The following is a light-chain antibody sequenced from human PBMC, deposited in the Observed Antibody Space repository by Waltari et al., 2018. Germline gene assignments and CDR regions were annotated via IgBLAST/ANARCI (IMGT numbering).Light chain of an antibody. Sequence: QSVLSQPPSASGTPGQRATIPCSGSSSNIGNNFVYWYQQLPGTAPKLLISSNNGRPAGAPDRSSGSKSGTSASLAINGLRSEDGAGYYCATWDDSVRMVFGGGTKLTVL. CDR1: SSNIGNNF. CDR2: SNN. CDR3: ATWDDSVRMV. V-gene: IGLV1-47*01. J-gene: IGLJ3*02.